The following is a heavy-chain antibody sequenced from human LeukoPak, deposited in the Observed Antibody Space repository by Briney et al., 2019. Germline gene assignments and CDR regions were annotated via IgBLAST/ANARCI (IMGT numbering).Heavy chain of an antibody. CDR3: ARVLDGVGATRSFDY. Sequence: GGALRLSCAGSGFTLCSYAMSWVRQAPGVGLEGGSAICGSGGSTYYADSVKGRFTISRDNAKNTLYLQMNSLRAEDTAVYYCARVLDGVGATRSFDYWGQGTLVTVSS. CDR2: ICGSGGST. D-gene: IGHD1-26*01. J-gene: IGHJ4*02. CDR1: GFTLCSYA. V-gene: IGHV3-23*01.